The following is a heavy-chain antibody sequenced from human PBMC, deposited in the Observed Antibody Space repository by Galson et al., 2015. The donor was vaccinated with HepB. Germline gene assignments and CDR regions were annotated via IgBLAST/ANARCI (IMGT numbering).Heavy chain of an antibody. V-gene: IGHV3-7*01. Sequence: SLRLSCAASGFTFSSYWMSWVRQAPGKGLEWVANIKQDGSEKYYVDSVKGRFTISRDNAKNSLYLQMNSLRAEDTAVYYCARDLRFLEWLTRFDHDAFDIWGQGTMVTVSS. CDR1: GFTFSSYW. D-gene: IGHD3-3*01. J-gene: IGHJ3*02. CDR2: IKQDGSEK. CDR3: ARDLRFLEWLTRFDHDAFDI.